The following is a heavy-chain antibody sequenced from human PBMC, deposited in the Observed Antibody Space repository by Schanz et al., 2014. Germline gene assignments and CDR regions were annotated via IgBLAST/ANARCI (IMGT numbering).Heavy chain of an antibody. CDR2: ISPTGSST. Sequence: EVQLVESGGGLVQPGGSLRLSCAASGFTFTTYAMTWVRQAPGKGLEWVSNISPTGSSTYYADSVKGRFTISRDNSKNTLYLQMNSLRAEDTAIYFCAKDAAYYDRVSFPDHWGQGTLVTVSS. CDR1: GFTFTTYA. J-gene: IGHJ4*02. CDR3: AKDAAYYDRVSFPDH. D-gene: IGHD3-22*01. V-gene: IGHV3-23*04.